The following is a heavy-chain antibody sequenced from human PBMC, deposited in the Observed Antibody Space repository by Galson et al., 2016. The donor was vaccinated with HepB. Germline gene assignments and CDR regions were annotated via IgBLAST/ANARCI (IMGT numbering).Heavy chain of an antibody. J-gene: IGHJ6*02. D-gene: IGHD3-3*01. CDR3: AKDEFLEGDYYYYGMDV. CDR1: GFTLSSYG. CDR2: ISYDGSKK. V-gene: IGHV3-30*18. Sequence: SLRLSCAASGFTLSSYGMYWVRQAPGKGLEWVAVISYDGSKKYYADSVKGRFTISRDNSKNTLYLQMSSLRAEDTAVYYCAKDEFLEGDYYYYGMDVWGQGTTVTVSS.